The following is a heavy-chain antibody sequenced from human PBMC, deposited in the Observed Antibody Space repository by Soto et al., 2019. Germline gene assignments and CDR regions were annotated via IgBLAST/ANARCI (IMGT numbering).Heavy chain of an antibody. CDR1: GFTFSSYG. J-gene: IGHJ6*02. D-gene: IGHD3-10*01. Sequence: QVQLVESGGGVVQSGRSLRLSCAASGFTFSSYGIQWVRQAPGKGLEWVALISDDGSNKYYADSVKGRFTTSRDNSKNTLYLQMNSLRPEDTAVYYCAKERYGQLWLEDYGLDVWGQGATGTVSS. V-gene: IGHV3-30*18. CDR3: AKERYGQLWLEDYGLDV. CDR2: ISDDGSNK.